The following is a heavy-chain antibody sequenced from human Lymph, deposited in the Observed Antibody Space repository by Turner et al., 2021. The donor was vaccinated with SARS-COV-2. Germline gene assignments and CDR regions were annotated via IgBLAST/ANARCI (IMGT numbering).Heavy chain of an antibody. D-gene: IGHD3-16*01. CDR3: AKSPLGEDYFDY. CDR2: ISGSGART. J-gene: IGHJ4*02. Sequence: EVQLLESGGDWVQPGGSLRLSCAASAFTFSNYAMSWVRQAPGKGLEWVSVISGSGARTYYADSVKGRFTISRDNSKNTLFLQMNSLRADDTAIYYCAKSPLGEDYFDYWGQGTLVTVSS. CDR1: AFTFSNYA. V-gene: IGHV3-23*01.